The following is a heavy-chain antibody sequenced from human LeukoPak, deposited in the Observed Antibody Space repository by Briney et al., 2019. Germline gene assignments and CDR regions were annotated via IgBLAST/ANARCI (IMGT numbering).Heavy chain of an antibody. D-gene: IGHD3-10*01. V-gene: IGHV6-1*01. CDR2: TYYRSKWYN. CDR1: GDSVSSNSAA. CDR3: ARGDYGSGSYYQVVDY. J-gene: IGHJ4*02. Sequence: SQTLSLTCAISGDSVSSNSAAWNWIRQSPSRGLEWLGRTYYRSKWYNDYAVSVKSRITINPDTSKNQFSLQLNSVTPEDAAVYYCARGDYGSGSYYQVVDYWGQGTLVTVSS.